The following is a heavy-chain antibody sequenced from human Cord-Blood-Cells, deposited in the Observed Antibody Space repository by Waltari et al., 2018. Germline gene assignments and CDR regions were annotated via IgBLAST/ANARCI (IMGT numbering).Heavy chain of an antibody. J-gene: IGHJ3*02. CDR2: IYYSGSA. Sequence: QVQLQESGPGLVKPSQTLSLTCTVPGGSLSRGGYYWRWIRQHPGKGLEWIGYIYYSGSAYYNPTLKSRVTISVDTSKNQFSLKLSSVTAADTAVYYCARAGSGSYYNAFDIWGQGTMVTVSS. CDR1: GGSLSRGGYY. V-gene: IGHV4-31*03. CDR3: ARAGSGSYYNAFDI. D-gene: IGHD3-10*01.